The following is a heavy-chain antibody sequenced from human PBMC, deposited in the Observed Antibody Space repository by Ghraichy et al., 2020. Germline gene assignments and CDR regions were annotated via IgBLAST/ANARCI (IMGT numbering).Heavy chain of an antibody. D-gene: IGHD2-15*01. CDR3: TRDHCSGGSCYSLYYYAMDV. J-gene: IGHJ6*02. V-gene: IGHV3-49*03. CDR2: IRSKRYGGTT. CDR1: GFTFGDYA. Sequence: GGSLRLSCSTSGFTFGDYAMSWFRQAPGKGLEWVGFIRSKRYGGTTEYAASVKGRFTISRDDSKSIAYLQMNSLTTEDTGVYYCTRDHCSGGSCYSLYYYAMDVWGQGTTVTVSS.